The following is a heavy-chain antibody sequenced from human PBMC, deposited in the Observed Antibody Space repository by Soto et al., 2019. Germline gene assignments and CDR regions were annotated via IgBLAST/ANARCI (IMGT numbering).Heavy chain of an antibody. CDR2: IYASGST. J-gene: IGHJ4*02. CDR3: ARGGMVIIPTATAFDY. Sequence: PSETLSLTCTVSGGSISTYYWSWIRQPAGKGLEWIGRIYASGSTNYNPSLKSRVTMSVATSKNQFSLKLSSVTAADTAVYYCARGGMVIIPTATAFDYWGQGTLGTVPA. D-gene: IGHD2-2*01. CDR1: GGSISTYY. V-gene: IGHV4-4*07.